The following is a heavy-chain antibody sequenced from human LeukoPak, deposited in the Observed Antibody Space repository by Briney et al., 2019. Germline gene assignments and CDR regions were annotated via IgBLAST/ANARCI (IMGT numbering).Heavy chain of an antibody. V-gene: IGHV3-30-3*01. Sequence: PGGSLRLSCAASGFTFSSYAMHWVRQAPGKGLEWVAVISYDGSNKYYADSVKGRFTISRDNSKNTLYLQMNSLRAEDTAVYYCARTEGIWFGELSYFDYWGQGTLGTVSS. J-gene: IGHJ4*02. CDR3: ARTEGIWFGELSYFDY. CDR1: GFTFSSYA. CDR2: ISYDGSNK. D-gene: IGHD3-10*01.